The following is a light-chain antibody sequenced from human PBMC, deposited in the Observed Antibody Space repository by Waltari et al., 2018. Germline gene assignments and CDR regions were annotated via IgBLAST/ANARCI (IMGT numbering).Light chain of an antibody. CDR2: DVS. CDR3: CSYAGSYAYVV. V-gene: IGLV2-11*01. J-gene: IGLJ2*01. CDR1: SSDVGGYNY. Sequence: QSALTQPRSVSRSPGQSVTISCTGTSSDVGGYNYVSWYKQHPGKAPTLMFYDVSKRPSGVPYRFSGSKSGNTASLTISGLQAEDEAYYYCCSYAGSYAYVVFGGGTKLTVL.